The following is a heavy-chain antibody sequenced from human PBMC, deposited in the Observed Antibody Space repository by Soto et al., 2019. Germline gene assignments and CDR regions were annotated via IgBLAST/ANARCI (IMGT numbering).Heavy chain of an antibody. CDR1: GFSLSTSGMG. Sequence: QITLKESGPTLVKPTQTLTLTCTFSGFSLSTSGMGVGWIRQPPGKALEWLALIYWDDDKRYSPSLKNRLTITTHTSKNQVFLTMPNVDLVDTGPYCCARRRPNWDYNFASWGQGTLVTVSS. J-gene: IGHJ4*02. CDR2: IYWDDDK. D-gene: IGHD1-26*01. CDR3: ARRRPNWDYNFAS. V-gene: IGHV2-5*02.